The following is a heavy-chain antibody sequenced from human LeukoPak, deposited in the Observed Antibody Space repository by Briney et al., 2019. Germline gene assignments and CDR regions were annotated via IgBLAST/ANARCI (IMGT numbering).Heavy chain of an antibody. V-gene: IGHV3-9*01. D-gene: IGHD3-3*01. J-gene: IGHJ3*02. CDR1: GFTFDDYA. CDR2: ISWNSGSI. Sequence: GGSLRLSCAASGFTFDDYAMHWVRQAPGKGLEWVSSISWNSGSIGYADSVKGRFTISRDNAKNSLYLQMNSLRAEDTAVYYCARGSRFGVVGRDAFDIWGQGTMVTVSS. CDR3: ARGSRFGVVGRDAFDI.